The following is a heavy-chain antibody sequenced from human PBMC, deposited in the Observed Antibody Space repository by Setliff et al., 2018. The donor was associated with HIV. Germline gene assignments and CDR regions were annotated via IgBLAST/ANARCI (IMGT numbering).Heavy chain of an antibody. CDR1: GFTFSDAW. CDR3: IWSGSSGLYYFNH. Sequence: GGSLRLSCAGSGFTFSDAWITWVRQAPGKGLEWLGRIKSKIDGETTDYAAPVKGRFTISRDDSKNTVYLHMNSLKTEDTAVYYCIWSGSSGLYYFNHWGQGTLVTVSS. CDR2: IKSKIDGETT. V-gene: IGHV3-15*01. D-gene: IGHD3-22*01. J-gene: IGHJ4*02.